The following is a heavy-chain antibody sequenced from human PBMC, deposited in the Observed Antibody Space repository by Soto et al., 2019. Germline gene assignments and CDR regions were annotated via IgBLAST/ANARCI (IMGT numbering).Heavy chain of an antibody. D-gene: IGHD3-3*02. J-gene: IGHJ2*01. CDR2: IYHGGST. CDR1: SGSISSSNW. CDR3: ATTFPSYWYFDL. Sequence: QVQLQESGPGLVKPSGTLSLTCAVSSGSISSSNWWSWVRQPPGKGLEWIGEIYHGGSTIYNPSLKSRVTISVDKSRNQFSLKLSSVTAADTAVYYCATTFPSYWYFDLWGRGTLVIVSS. V-gene: IGHV4-4*02.